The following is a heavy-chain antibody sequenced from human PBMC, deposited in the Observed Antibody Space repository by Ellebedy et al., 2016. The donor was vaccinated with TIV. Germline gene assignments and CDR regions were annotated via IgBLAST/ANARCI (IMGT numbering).Heavy chain of an antibody. CDR3: ARCCSSGSCYYYYGMDV. CDR1: GFTFSSYS. D-gene: IGHD2-15*01. J-gene: IGHJ6*02. Sequence: GESLKISCAASGFTFSSYSMNWVRQAPGKGLEWVSYIGNSDTKYYADSVRGRFTISRGNAKNSLYLQMNSLRDEDTAVYYCARCCSSGSCYYYYGMDVWGQGTTVTVSS. V-gene: IGHV3-48*02. CDR2: IGNSDTK.